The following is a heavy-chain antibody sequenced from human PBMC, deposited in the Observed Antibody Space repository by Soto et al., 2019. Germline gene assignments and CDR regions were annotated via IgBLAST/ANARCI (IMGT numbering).Heavy chain of an antibody. J-gene: IGHJ5*02. CDR2: VYPRDSDT. V-gene: IGHV5-51*01. CDR3: ARPPLPGYSIHYNS. D-gene: IGHD2-15*01. Sequence: GESLKISCKASGYIFIDYWIGWVRQMPGKGLEWMGIVYPRDSDTRYSPSFQGQVTISADRSTGTAFLQWRSLKASDTALYYCARPPLPGYSIHYNSWGQGTLVTVSS. CDR1: GYIFIDYW.